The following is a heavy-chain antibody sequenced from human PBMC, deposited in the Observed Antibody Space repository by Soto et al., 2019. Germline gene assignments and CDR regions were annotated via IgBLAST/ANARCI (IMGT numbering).Heavy chain of an antibody. CDR1: GYTFTSYD. Sequence: ASVKVSCKASGYTFTSYDINWVRQATGQGLEWMGWMNPNSGNTGYAQKFQGRVTMTRNTSISTAYMELSSLRSEDTAVYYCARGERSIAAAGYYYYYYMDVWGKGTTVTVSS. D-gene: IGHD6-13*01. CDR3: ARGERSIAAAGYYYYYYMDV. J-gene: IGHJ6*03. V-gene: IGHV1-8*01. CDR2: MNPNSGNT.